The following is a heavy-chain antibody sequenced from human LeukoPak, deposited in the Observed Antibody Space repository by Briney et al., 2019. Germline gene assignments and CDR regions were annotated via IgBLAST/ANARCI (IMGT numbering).Heavy chain of an antibody. V-gene: IGHV1-2*02. Sequence: GASLKVSCKTSGYTFTDSYMHWVRQAPGQGLEWIGWINPNAGDTTYAQVFHGRVTMTRDTSISTVYMELNSLKLDDTAVYYCTREGRVGVPFDYWGQGTLVTVSS. CDR3: TREGRVGVPFDY. CDR2: INPNAGDT. D-gene: IGHD2-15*01. J-gene: IGHJ4*02. CDR1: GYTFTDSY.